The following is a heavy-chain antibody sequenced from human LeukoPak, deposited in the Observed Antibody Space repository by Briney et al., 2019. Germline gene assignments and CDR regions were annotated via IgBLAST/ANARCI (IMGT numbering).Heavy chain of an antibody. J-gene: IGHJ5*02. CDR1: GGSFSGYY. CDR3: ARGQDDLARTTGTSPRNLFDP. V-gene: IGHV4-34*01. Sequence: PSETLSLTCAVYGGSFSGYYWRWMRQPPGKGLEWSGEITHRGSPNYHRSPKSRDTISVDTSKNQFSLKLSSVTAADTAVYYCARGQDDLARTTGTSPRNLFDPWGQGTLVTVSS. D-gene: IGHD1-1*01. CDR2: ITHRGSP.